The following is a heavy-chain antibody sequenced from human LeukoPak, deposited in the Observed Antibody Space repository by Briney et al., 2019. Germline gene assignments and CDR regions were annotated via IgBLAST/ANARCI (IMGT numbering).Heavy chain of an antibody. V-gene: IGHV3-7*01. CDR2: IQCDGSVQ. CDR1: GYIISSYW. Sequence: PGGSLTLSCAVSGYIISSYWMSWVRQAPGKGLVGVANIQCDGSVQQYVDSVKGRLTISRDNAKNSLYLQMNSLRAEDTAVYYCARIPRGSGWSFLDFWGQGNLVTVTS. D-gene: IGHD6-19*01. J-gene: IGHJ4*02. CDR3: ARIPRGSGWSFLDF.